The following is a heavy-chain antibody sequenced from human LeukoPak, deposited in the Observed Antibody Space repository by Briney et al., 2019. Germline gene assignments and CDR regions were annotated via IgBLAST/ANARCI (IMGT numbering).Heavy chain of an antibody. CDR2: IYYSGST. D-gene: IGHD5-24*01. V-gene: IGHV4-59*12. CDR3: ASARELPSLDPTGDY. J-gene: IGHJ4*02. Sequence: PSETLSLTCTVSGGSISSYYWSWIRQPPGKGLEWIGYIYYSGSTNYNPSLKSRVIISVDTSKNQFSLKLSSVTAADTAVYYCASARELPSLDPTGDYWGQGTLVTVSS. CDR1: GGSISSYY.